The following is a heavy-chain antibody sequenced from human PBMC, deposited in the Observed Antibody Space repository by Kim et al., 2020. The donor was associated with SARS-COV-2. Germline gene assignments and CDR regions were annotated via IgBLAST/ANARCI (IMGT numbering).Heavy chain of an antibody. Sequence: VKGRFTISRANAKNSLYLQMNSLRAEDTAVYYCASEEYYYGSGSYYTFDPWGQGTLVTVSS. CDR3: ASEEYYYGSGSYYTFDP. J-gene: IGHJ5*02. D-gene: IGHD3-10*01. V-gene: IGHV3-11*06.